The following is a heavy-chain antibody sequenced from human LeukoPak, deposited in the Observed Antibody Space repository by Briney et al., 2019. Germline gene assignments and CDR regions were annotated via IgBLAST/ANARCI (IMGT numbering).Heavy chain of an antibody. Sequence: PGGSLRLSCAASGFTFTNYALSWVRQAPGKGLEWVSAISGSGGSTYYADSVKGRFTISRDNSKNTLYLQMNSLRAEDTAVYYCAKGVGSSWPYFFYYFDYWGQGTLVTVSS. J-gene: IGHJ4*02. CDR2: ISGSGGST. D-gene: IGHD6-13*01. V-gene: IGHV3-23*01. CDR1: GFTFTNYA. CDR3: AKGVGSSWPYFFYYFDY.